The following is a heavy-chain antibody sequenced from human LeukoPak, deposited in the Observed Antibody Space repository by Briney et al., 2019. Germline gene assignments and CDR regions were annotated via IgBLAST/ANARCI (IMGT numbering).Heavy chain of an antibody. CDR3: AKGQSGAVARTSYFDY. J-gene: IGHJ4*02. Sequence: GRSLRLSCAASGFTFSSYGMHWVRQAPGKGLEWVAVISYDASNKYYADSVKGRFTISRDNSKNTLYLQMNSLRGEDTAVYYCAKGQSGAVARTSYFDYWGQGALVTVSS. D-gene: IGHD6-19*01. CDR1: GFTFSSYG. CDR2: ISYDASNK. V-gene: IGHV3-30*18.